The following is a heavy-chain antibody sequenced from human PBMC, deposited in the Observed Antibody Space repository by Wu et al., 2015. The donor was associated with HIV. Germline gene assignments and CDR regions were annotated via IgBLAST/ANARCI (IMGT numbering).Heavy chain of an antibody. CDR1: YILSTYP. Sequence: QAQLVQSGAEAKRPGASVKVSCKASYILSTYPIGWVRQAPGQRLEWMGWMGPRTGHVQPAQRFQDRITMSADNSAHTAYMELRSLTSADTAIYFCARVQFDPKYYTYFDLWGQGTVVTVSS. D-gene: IGHD3-3*01. J-gene: IGHJ2*01. CDR2: MGPRTGHV. CDR3: ARVQFDPKYYTYFDL. V-gene: IGHV1-18*01.